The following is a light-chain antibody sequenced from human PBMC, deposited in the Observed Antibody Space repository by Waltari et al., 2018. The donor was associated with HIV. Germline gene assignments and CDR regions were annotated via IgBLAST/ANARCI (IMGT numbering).Light chain of an antibody. J-gene: IGLJ3*02. CDR1: SSHMRNNY. V-gene: IGLV1-51*01. CDR3: GTWDSSLSAGV. Sequence: SVLTQPPSVSATPGQKVTLTCSGSSSHMRNNYVVWYQQLTGTAAKLLIYDNNKRHSGIPDRFSGSKSGTSATLGITGLQTGDEADYYCGTWDSSLSAGVFGGGTKLTVL. CDR2: DNN.